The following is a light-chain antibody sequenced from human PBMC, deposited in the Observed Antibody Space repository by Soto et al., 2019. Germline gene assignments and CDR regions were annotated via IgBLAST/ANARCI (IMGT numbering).Light chain of an antibody. J-gene: IGLJ3*02. CDR1: SSNIGAGYD. Sequence: QPVLTQPPSVSGAPGQRVTISCTGSSSNIGAGYDVHWYQQLPGTVPKLLIYGNSNRPSGVPDRFSGSKSGTSASLAITGLQAEDEADYYCQSYDSSLSALFGGGTKVTVL. CDR2: GNS. V-gene: IGLV1-40*01. CDR3: QSYDSSLSAL.